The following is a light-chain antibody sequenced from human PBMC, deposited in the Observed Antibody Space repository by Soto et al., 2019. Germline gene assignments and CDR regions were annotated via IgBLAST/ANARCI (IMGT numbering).Light chain of an antibody. V-gene: IGKV1-5*01. CDR3: QQYDSVFT. CDR1: QSISSW. J-gene: IGKJ5*01. Sequence: DIQMTQSPSTLSASVGDRVTITSRASQSISSWLAWYQQKPGKAPKLLIYGASNLETGVPSRFSGSGSGTDFTFTISSLQAEDIATYFCQQYDSVFTFGQGTRLEIK. CDR2: GAS.